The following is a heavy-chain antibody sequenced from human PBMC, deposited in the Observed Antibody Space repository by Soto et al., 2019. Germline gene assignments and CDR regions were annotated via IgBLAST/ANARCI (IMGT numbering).Heavy chain of an antibody. CDR3: ARDPTP. V-gene: IGHV4-31*03. CDR2: IYYNGTT. Sequence: PSETLSLTCTVSGGSISSPNFYWSWIRQHPGKGLEWIGHIYYNGTTYYNPTLKSRVSISVDTSKNQFSLKLSSVTAADTAVYYCARDPTPWGQGTLVTVSS. J-gene: IGHJ5*02. CDR1: GGSISSPNFY.